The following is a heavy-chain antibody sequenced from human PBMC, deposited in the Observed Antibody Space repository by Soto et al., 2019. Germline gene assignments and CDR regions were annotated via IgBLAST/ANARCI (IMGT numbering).Heavy chain of an antibody. CDR2: IYYSGST. V-gene: IGHV4-39*01. Sequence: SETLSLTCTVSGGSISSSSYYWGWIRQPPGKGLEWIGSIYYSGSTYYNPSLKSRVTISVDTSKNKFSLKLSSLTAADTAVYYCARQTSAQPNYFDYWGQGTLVTVSS. D-gene: IGHD6-25*01. CDR3: ARQTSAQPNYFDY. CDR1: GGSISSSSYY. J-gene: IGHJ4*02.